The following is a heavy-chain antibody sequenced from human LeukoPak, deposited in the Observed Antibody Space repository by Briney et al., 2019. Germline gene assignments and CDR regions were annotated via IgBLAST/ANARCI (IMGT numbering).Heavy chain of an antibody. CDR2: TYQRSKWYY. CDR3: ARDLGPYNRGWYSNGYGMDV. CDR1: GDSVSSNSAA. V-gene: IGHV6-1*01. J-gene: IGHJ6*02. D-gene: IGHD6-19*01. Sequence: SQTLSLTCAIPGDSVSSNSAAWNWIRQSPSRGLEWLGRTYQRSKWYYEYAVSVKSRLTINPDTSKNQVSLQLDSVTPEDTAVYYCARDLGPYNRGWYSNGYGMDVWGQGTTVTVSS.